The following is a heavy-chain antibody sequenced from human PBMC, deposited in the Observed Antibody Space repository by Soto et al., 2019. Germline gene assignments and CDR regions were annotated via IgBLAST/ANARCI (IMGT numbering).Heavy chain of an antibody. D-gene: IGHD3-22*01. Sequence: QVQLVESGGGVVQPGRSLRLSCAASGFLLSNYAMHWVRQAPGKGLEWLGVISFDGSRTHYAGSMEGRFTISRDTSKNTLYLQMNSLRAEDTALYFCGREQNSGYYRTADYWGPGTLVTVSS. CDR3: GREQNSGYYRTADY. CDR2: ISFDGSRT. J-gene: IGHJ4*02. V-gene: IGHV3-30*14. CDR1: GFLLSNYA.